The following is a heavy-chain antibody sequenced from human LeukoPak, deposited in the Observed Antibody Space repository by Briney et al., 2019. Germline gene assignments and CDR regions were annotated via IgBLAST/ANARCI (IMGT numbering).Heavy chain of an antibody. V-gene: IGHV3-21*01. J-gene: IGHJ4*02. CDR3: ARAHNWKYGSFDF. D-gene: IGHD1-7*01. CDR1: GFTLSSYS. Sequence: GGSLRLSCAASGFTLSSYSTNWVRQAPGKGLEWVSCISSSSSYIYYADSVKGRFTISRDNAKNSLYLQMNSLRAEDTAVYYCARAHNWKYGSFDFWGQGTLVTVSS. CDR2: ISSSSSYI.